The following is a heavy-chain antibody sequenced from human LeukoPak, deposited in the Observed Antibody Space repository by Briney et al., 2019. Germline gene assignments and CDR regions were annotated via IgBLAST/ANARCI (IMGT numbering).Heavy chain of an antibody. CDR3: ARRYSYGYIDYGMDV. D-gene: IGHD5-18*01. J-gene: IGHJ6*02. Sequence: ASVKVSCKASGYTFTSYDINWVRQATGQGLEWMGWMNPNSGNTGYAQKLQGRVTMTRNTSISTAYMELSSLRSEDTAVYYCARRYSYGYIDYGMDVWGQGTTVTVSS. CDR2: MNPNSGNT. V-gene: IGHV1-8*01. CDR1: GYTFTSYD.